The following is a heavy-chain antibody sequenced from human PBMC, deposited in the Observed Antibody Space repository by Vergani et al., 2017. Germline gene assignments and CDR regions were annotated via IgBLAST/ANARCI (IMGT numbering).Heavy chain of an antibody. D-gene: IGHD3-3*01. Sequence: VQLVQSGAEVKKTGSSVKVSCKGSGGTFSSYSIRWVRQAPGQGLEWMGGIIPIFGTANYAQKFQGRVTITADESTSTAYMELSSLRSEDTAVYYCARAITIPYYYYYMDVWGKGTTVTVSS. V-gene: IGHV1-69*13. CDR2: IIPIFGTA. J-gene: IGHJ6*03. CDR3: ARAITIPYYYYYMDV. CDR1: GGTFSSYS.